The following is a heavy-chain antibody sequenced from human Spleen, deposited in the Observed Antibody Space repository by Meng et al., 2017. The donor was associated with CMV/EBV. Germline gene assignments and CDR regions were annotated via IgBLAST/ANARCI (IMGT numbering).Heavy chain of an antibody. CDR2: ISPDSSYI. Sequence: LSLTCAASGFSFSSYSMNWVRQAPGKGLEWVSSISPDSSYIYYADLVKGRFTISRDDAKNSLYLQINSLRDEDTALYYCARDRRLEAFDFWGQGTMVTVSS. D-gene: IGHD3-22*01. V-gene: IGHV3-21*01. CDR1: GFSFSSYS. CDR3: ARDRRLEAFDF. J-gene: IGHJ3*01.